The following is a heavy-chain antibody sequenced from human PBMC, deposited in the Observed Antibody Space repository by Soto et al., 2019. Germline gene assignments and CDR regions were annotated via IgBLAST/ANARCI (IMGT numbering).Heavy chain of an antibody. CDR1: GFTFDDYT. CDR2: ISWGGGST. V-gene: IGHV3-43*01. Sequence: GGSLRLSCAASGFTFDDYTMHWVRQAPGKGLEWVSLISWGGGSTYYADSVKGRFTISRDNSKNSLYLQMNSLRTEDTALYYCAKDNGDTAMVFDYWGQGTLVTVSS. D-gene: IGHD5-18*01. J-gene: IGHJ4*02. CDR3: AKDNGDTAMVFDY.